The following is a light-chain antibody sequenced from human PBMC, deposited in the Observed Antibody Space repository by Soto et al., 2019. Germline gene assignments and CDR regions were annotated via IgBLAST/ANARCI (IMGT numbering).Light chain of an antibody. J-gene: IGLJ1*01. CDR2: DVS. Sequence: QYVLTQPASVSGSPGQSITISCIGASSDVGGYNYVSWYQQHPGNAPQLMIYDVSNRPSGFSNRFSGSKSGNTASLAISGLQAEDEADYYCSSYTSSDTYVFGTGTKVTVL. V-gene: IGLV2-14*01. CDR3: SSYTSSDTYV. CDR1: SSDVGGYNY.